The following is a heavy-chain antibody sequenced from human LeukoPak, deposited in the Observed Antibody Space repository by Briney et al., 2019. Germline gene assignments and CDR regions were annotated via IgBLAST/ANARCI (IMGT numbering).Heavy chain of an antibody. V-gene: IGHV4-34*01. J-gene: IGHJ5*02. CDR3: ARRARFGSSGWFDP. CDR1: GFTFSSYG. Sequence: GSLRLSCAASGFTFSSYGMSWIRQPPGKGLEWIGEINHSGSTNYNPSLKSRVTISVDTSKNQFSLKLSSVTAADTAVYYCARRARFGSSGWFDPWGQGTLVTVSS. D-gene: IGHD3-10*01. CDR2: INHSGST.